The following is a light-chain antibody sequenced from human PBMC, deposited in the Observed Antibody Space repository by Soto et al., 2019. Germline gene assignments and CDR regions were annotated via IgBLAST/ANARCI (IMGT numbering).Light chain of an antibody. J-gene: IGKJ4*01. V-gene: IGKV1-9*01. CDR3: QQLNTYPLT. Sequence: DIQLTQSPSFLSASVGDRVTITCRDSQGSSSYLAWYQQKSVKFPKLLIYAVSTLQSRVPSRFSGSGSGTEFTLTIGSLQPENFATYYCQQLNTYPLTFDGGTKVVIK. CDR1: QGSSSY. CDR2: AVS.